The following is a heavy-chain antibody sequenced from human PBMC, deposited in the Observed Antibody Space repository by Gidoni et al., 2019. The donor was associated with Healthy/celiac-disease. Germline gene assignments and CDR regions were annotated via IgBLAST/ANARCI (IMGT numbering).Heavy chain of an antibody. Sequence: QVQLVQSGAEGKKPAASVKVSCKASGYTFTSYGVSWVRQVPGQGLEWMGWISAYNGNTNYAQKLQGRVTMTTDTSTSTAYMELRSLRSDDTAVYYCARDPLYYDFWSGPPDDAFDIWGQGTMVTVSS. D-gene: IGHD3-3*01. V-gene: IGHV1-18*01. CDR1: GYTFTSYG. J-gene: IGHJ3*02. CDR3: ARDPLYYDFWSGPPDDAFDI. CDR2: ISAYNGNT.